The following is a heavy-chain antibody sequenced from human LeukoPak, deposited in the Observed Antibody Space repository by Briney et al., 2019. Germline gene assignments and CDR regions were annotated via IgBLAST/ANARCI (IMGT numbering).Heavy chain of an antibody. Sequence: ASVKVSCKASGYTFTGYYMHWVRQAPGQGLEWMGWINPNSGGTNYAQKFQGRVTMTRDTSISTAYMELSRLRSDDTAVYYRARDRVVVAASFRFDPWGQGTLVTVSS. CDR1: GYTFTGYY. CDR3: ARDRVVVAASFRFDP. CDR2: INPNSGGT. D-gene: IGHD2-15*01. V-gene: IGHV1-2*02. J-gene: IGHJ5*02.